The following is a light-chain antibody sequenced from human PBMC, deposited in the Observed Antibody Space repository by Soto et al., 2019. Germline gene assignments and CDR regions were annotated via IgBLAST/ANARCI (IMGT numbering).Light chain of an antibody. J-gene: IGLJ1*01. CDR3: SSFRRSTTLPYV. CDR1: GSDVGGYDY. CDR2: EVT. V-gene: IGLV2-14*01. Sequence: QSVLTQPASVSGSPGQSITISCTGTGSDVGGYDYVSWYQHYPGKAPKLIIYEVTNRPSGVSHRFSGSKSGNTASLTISGLRAEDEADYYCSSFRRSTTLPYVFGSGTKVTVL.